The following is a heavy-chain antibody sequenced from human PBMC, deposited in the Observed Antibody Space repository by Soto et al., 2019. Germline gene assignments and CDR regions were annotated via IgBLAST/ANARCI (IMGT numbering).Heavy chain of an antibody. D-gene: IGHD1-20*01. CDR1: GYTFTSYG. CDR3: AREEVTDPYTDYMDV. V-gene: IGHV1-18*01. CDR2: ISAYNGNT. J-gene: IGHJ6*03. Sequence: QVQLVQSGAEVKKPGASVKVSCKASGYTFTSYGISWVRQAPGQGLEWMGWISAYNGNTNYAQKLQGRVTMTTDTSTSTAYMELRSLRSDDTAFYYFAREEVTDPYTDYMDVWGKGTTVTVSS.